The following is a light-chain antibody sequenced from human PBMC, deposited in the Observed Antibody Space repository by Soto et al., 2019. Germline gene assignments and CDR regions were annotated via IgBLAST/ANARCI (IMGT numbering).Light chain of an antibody. CDR2: DVT. CDR3: KSYTRSSLYV. J-gene: IGLJ1*01. V-gene: IGLV2-14*03. Sequence: QSALTQPASVSGSPGQSITISCTGTSSDVGGYNYVSWYQQHPGKVPKLMIYDVTYRPSGVSNRFSGSKSGNTASLTISGLQAEDEADYYCKSYTRSSLYVFGTGTKLTVL. CDR1: SSDVGGYNY.